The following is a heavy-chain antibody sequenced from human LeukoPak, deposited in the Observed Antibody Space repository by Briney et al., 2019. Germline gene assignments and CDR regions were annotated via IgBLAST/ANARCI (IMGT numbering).Heavy chain of an antibody. D-gene: IGHD3-22*01. CDR2: ISGDGATT. CDR1: GFTFSNYA. CDR3: ARDPYYYDSSGYSTY. J-gene: IGHJ4*02. Sequence: GGSLRLSCAASGFTFSNYAMSWVRQAPGKGLEWVSVISGDGATTYYADSVKGRFTISRDNSKNTLYLQMNSLRAEDTAVYYCARDPYYYDSSGYSTYWGQGTLVTVSS. V-gene: IGHV3-23*01.